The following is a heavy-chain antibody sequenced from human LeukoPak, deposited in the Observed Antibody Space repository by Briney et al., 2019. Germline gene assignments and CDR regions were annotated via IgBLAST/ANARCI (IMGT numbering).Heavy chain of an antibody. V-gene: IGHV4-39*01. CDR1: GGSISSSSYY. CDR3: ARIQLWFGPIDY. J-gene: IGHJ4*02. Sequence: SETLSLTCTVSGGSISSSSYYWGWIRQPPGKGLEWTGSIYYRGSTYYNPSLKSRVTISVDTSKNQFSLKLSSVTAADTAVYYCARIQLWFGPIDYWGQGTLVTVSS. CDR2: IYYRGST. D-gene: IGHD5-18*01.